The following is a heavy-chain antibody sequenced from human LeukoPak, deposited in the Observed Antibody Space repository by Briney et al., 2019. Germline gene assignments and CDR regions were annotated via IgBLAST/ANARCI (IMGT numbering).Heavy chain of an antibody. CDR3: ARLQYYDFWSGYYTAYFDY. J-gene: IGHJ4*02. Sequence: SETLSLTCSVSGGSISSSSFYWGWIRQPPGKGLEWIGSIYHSGSTYYNPSLKSRVTISVDTSKNQFSLKLSSVTAADTAVYYCARLQYYDFWSGYYTAYFDYWGQGTLVTVSS. V-gene: IGHV4-39*07. D-gene: IGHD3-3*01. CDR1: GGSISSSSFY. CDR2: IYHSGST.